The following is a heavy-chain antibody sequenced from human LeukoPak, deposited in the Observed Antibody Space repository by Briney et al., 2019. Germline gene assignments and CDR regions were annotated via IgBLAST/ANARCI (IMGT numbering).Heavy chain of an antibody. CDR3: AKDVESGRSADY. D-gene: IGHD3-10*01. J-gene: IGHJ4*02. V-gene: IGHV3-23*01. CDR2: ISGSGSGT. Sequence: GGSLRLSCAASGFXFSSYAISWVRQAPGKGQEWVSTISGSGSGTYYADSVKGRFTLSRDNSMNTLYLQMNSLRAEDTAVYYCAKDVESGRSADYWGQGTLVTVSS. CDR1: GFXFSSYA.